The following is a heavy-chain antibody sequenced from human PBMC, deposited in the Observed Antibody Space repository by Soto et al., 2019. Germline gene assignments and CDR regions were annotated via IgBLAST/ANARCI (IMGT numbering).Heavy chain of an antibody. V-gene: IGHV1-18*01. J-gene: IGHJ4*02. Sequence: VQLEQSGPEVKKPGASVKVSCKTSGYTFTRFGITWVRQAPGQGLEWMGWINPYSGHTNYAQKMQDRVAVTADTSTTTVYLELSSLRDDDTAVYYCARDSRRGAIGNGDHWGKGPLVIVSS. CDR2: INPYSGHT. D-gene: IGHD1-1*01. CDR3: ARDSRRGAIGNGDH. CDR1: GYTFTRFG.